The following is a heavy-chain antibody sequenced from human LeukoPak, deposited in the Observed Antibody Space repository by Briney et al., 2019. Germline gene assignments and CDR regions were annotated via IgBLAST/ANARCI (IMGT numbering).Heavy chain of an antibody. D-gene: IGHD3-10*01. CDR3: ARHPRTYYYGSGSDY. V-gene: IGHV3-48*03. J-gene: IGHJ4*02. CDR2: ISSSSSTI. CDR1: GFTFSSYE. Sequence: GGSLRLSCAASGFTFSSYEMNWVRQAPGKGLEWVSYISSSSSTIYHADSVKGRLTISRDNAKNSLYLQMNSLRAEDTAVYYCARHPRTYYYGSGSDYWGQGTLVTVSS.